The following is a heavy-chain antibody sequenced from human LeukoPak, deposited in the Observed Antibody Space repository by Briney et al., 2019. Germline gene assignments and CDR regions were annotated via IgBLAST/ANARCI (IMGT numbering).Heavy chain of an antibody. CDR2: INHSGST. D-gene: IGHD5-24*01. J-gene: IGHJ4*02. CDR1: GGSFSGYY. V-gene: IGHV4-34*01. Sequence: SKTLSLTCAVYGGSFSGYYWSWIRQPPGKGLEWIGEINHSGSTNYNPSLKSRVTISVDTSKNQFSLKLSSVTAADTAVYYCASLNGYNYVDYFDYWGQGTLVTVST. CDR3: ASLNGYNYVDYFDY.